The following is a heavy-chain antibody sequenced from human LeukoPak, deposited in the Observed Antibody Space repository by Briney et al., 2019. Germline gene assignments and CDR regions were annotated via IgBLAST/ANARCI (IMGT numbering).Heavy chain of an antibody. J-gene: IGHJ4*02. V-gene: IGHV3-66*01. CDR2: IYSGGST. D-gene: IGHD6-6*01. Sequence: GGSLRLSCAASGFTVCYNYMSWVRQAPGKGLEWVSVIYSGGSTYYADSVKGRFTISRDNSKNTLYLQMNSLRAEDTAVYYCARAKTGAWQLAFDYWGQGTLVTVSS. CDR3: ARAKTGAWQLAFDY. CDR1: GFTVCYNY.